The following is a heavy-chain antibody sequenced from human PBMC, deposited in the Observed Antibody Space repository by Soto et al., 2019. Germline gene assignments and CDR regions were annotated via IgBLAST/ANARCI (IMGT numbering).Heavy chain of an antibody. CDR3: ARQEIEYSSSAPNCFDP. J-gene: IGHJ5*02. CDR2: IYYSGST. Sequence: PSETLSLTCTVSGGSISSSSYYWGWIRQPPGKGLEWIGSIYYSGSTYYNPSLKSRVTISVDTSKNQFPLKLSSVTAADTAAFYCARQEIEYSSSAPNCFDPWGQGTLVTVSS. V-gene: IGHV4-39*01. D-gene: IGHD6-6*01. CDR1: GGSISSSSYY.